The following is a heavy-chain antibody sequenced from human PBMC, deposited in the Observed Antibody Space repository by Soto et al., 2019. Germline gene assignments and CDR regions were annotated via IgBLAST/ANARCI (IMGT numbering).Heavy chain of an antibody. D-gene: IGHD3-9*01. CDR2: INHSGST. V-gene: IGHV4-34*01. Sequence: QVQLQQWGAGLLKPSETLSLTCAVYGGSFSGYYWSWIRQPPGKGLEWIGEINHSGSTNYNPSLKSRVPISVDTSKNQFSLKLSSVTAADTAVYYCARGINDILTGYYNYYYYMDVWGKGTTVTVSS. CDR3: ARGINDILTGYYNYYYYMDV. J-gene: IGHJ6*03. CDR1: GGSFSGYY.